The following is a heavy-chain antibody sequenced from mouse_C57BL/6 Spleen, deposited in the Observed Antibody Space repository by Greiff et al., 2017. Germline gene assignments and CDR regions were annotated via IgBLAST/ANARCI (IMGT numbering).Heavy chain of an antibody. J-gene: IGHJ1*03. Sequence: QVQLQQSGAELARPGASVKLSCKASGYTFTSYGISWVKQRTGQGLEWIGEIYPRSGNTYYNEKFKGKATLTADKSSSTAYMERRSLTSEDSAVYFCARGATVVADWYFDVWGTGTTVTVSS. CDR3: ARGATVVADWYFDV. CDR2: IYPRSGNT. CDR1: GYTFTSYG. D-gene: IGHD1-1*01. V-gene: IGHV1-81*01.